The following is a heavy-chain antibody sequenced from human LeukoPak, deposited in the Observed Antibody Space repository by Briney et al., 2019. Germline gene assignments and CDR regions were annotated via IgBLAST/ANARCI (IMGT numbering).Heavy chain of an antibody. V-gene: IGHV1-2*04. J-gene: IGHJ5*02. D-gene: IGHD2-21*02. CDR1: GFTFSSYG. Sequence: GGSLRLSCAASGFTFSSYGMHWVRQAPGQGLEWMGWINPNSGGTNYAQKFQGWVTMTRDTSISTAYMELSSLRSEDTAVYYCARGVRVTHLWYNWFNPWGQGTLVTVSS. CDR2: INPNSGGT. CDR3: ARGVRVTHLWYNWFNP.